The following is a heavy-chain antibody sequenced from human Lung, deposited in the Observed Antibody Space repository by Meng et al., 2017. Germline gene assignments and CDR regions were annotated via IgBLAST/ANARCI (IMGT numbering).Heavy chain of an antibody. V-gene: IGHV4-30-4*01. CDR3: ARGQKGYFDL. J-gene: IGHJ2*01. CDR2: IYNSGST. CDR1: GGSISSSNYY. Sequence: QESGPGLVKPYQPLPLPCIVSGGSISSSNYYWSWIRQPPGKGLEWSGHIYNSGSTYYNPSLKSRITISVDTSKNQFSLKLSSVTAADTAVYYCARGQKGYFDLWGRGTLVTVSS.